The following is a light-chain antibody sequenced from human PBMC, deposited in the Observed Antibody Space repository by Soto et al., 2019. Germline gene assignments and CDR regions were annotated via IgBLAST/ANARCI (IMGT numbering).Light chain of an antibody. V-gene: IGLV1-44*01. CDR1: SSNIGSTT. CDR2: SNS. CDR3: ATWDESLSGPV. Sequence: QSVLTQPPSASGAPGQGVTISCSGTSSNIGSTTVNWYQQVPGTAPKLLIHSNSQRPSGVPDRFSGSRSGTSASLAISGLQSDDEADYYCATWDESLSGPVFGGGTKLTVL. J-gene: IGLJ2*01.